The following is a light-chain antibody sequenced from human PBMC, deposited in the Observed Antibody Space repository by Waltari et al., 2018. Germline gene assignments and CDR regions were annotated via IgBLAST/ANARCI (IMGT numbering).Light chain of an antibody. CDR1: IANTGSMH. CDR2: RNN. V-gene: IGLV1-47*01. CDR3: AAWDDSLSGVV. J-gene: IGLJ2*01. Sequence: HSVLTQPPSASGAPGPRVLTACPESIANTGSMHLFWYQQLPGTAPKLLIYRNNQRPSGVPDRFSGSKSGTSASLAISGLRSEDEAHYHCAAWDDSLSGVVFGGGTKLTVL.